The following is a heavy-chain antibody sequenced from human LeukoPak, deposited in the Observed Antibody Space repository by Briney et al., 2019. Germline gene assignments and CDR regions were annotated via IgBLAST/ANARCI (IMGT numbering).Heavy chain of an antibody. CDR2: IYYSGST. V-gene: IGHV4-59*12. CDR3: ARERIAAGLY. D-gene: IGHD6-6*01. Sequence: SETLSLTCTVSGGSISSYYWSWIRQPPGKGLEWIGYIYYSGSTNYNPSLKSRVTISVDTSKNQFSLKLSSVTAADTAVYYCARERIAAGLYWGQGTLVTVSS. J-gene: IGHJ4*02. CDR1: GGSISSYY.